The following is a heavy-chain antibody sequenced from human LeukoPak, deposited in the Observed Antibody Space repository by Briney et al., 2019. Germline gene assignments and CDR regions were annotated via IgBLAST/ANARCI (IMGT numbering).Heavy chain of an antibody. V-gene: IGHV3-7*03. CDR1: GFTFSSYW. CDR3: VKLAGYCTSRTCWYFEY. CDR2: IKQDGSEK. D-gene: IGHD2-8*01. Sequence: PGGSLRLSCAASGFTFSSYWMSWVRQAPGKGLEWVANIKQDGSEKYYVDSVKGRFTISRDNAKNSLYLQMNSLRAGDTAVYYCVKLAGYCTSRTCWYFEYWGQGTLVTVSS. J-gene: IGHJ4*02.